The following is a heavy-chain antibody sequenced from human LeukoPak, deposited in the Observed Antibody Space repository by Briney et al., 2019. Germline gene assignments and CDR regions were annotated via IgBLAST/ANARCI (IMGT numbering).Heavy chain of an antibody. CDR3: ARGGLAARPSRNWFDP. J-gene: IGHJ5*02. D-gene: IGHD6-6*01. Sequence: ASVKVSCKASGYTFTSYDINWVQQATGQGLEWMGWMNPNSGNTGYAQKFQGRVTMTRNTSISTAYMELSSLRSEDTAVYYCARGGLAARPSRNWFDPWGQGTLVTVSS. CDR1: GYTFTSYD. CDR2: MNPNSGNT. V-gene: IGHV1-8*01.